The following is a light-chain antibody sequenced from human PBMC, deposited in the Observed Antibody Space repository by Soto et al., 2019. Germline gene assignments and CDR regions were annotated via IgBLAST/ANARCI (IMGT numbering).Light chain of an antibody. Sequence: DIVLTQSPGTLSLSPGERATLSCRASQSVSSSYLAWYQQKPGQAPRLLIYGASSRATGIPDRFSGSGSGTDFTLTISRLEPEDVATYYCQKYNSARWTFGQGTKVDIK. CDR3: QKYNSARWT. V-gene: IGKV3-20*01. CDR2: GAS. CDR1: QSVSSSY. J-gene: IGKJ1*01.